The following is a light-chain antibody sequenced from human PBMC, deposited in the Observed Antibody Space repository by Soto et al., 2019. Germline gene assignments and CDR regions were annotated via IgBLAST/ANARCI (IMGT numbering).Light chain of an antibody. J-gene: IGKJ1*01. CDR3: QQSYSTPWT. CDR1: QMMSRY. Sequence: DIQMTQYKSSLSASVGDRVTITCRASQMMSRYLNWYHQKAGRAPKPLISAASNLQTGVPSRFSGSGSGTEFTLTISSLQPEDFGTYYCQQSYSTPWTFGQGTKVDIK. CDR2: AAS. V-gene: IGKV1-39*01.